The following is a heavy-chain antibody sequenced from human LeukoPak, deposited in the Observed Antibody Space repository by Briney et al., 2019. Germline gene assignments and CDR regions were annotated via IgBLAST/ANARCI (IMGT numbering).Heavy chain of an antibody. CDR1: GGSISSNL. CDR3: ARGASTGTTRYGMDV. Sequence: SETLSLTCTVSGGSISSNLWSWIRQPPGKGLEWIGYIYYTGRTHYNPSLESLVTISVDTSKNQFSLKLTSVTAADSAVYSCARGASTGTTRYGMDVWGQGTTVTVSS. CDR2: IYYTGRT. D-gene: IGHD1-1*01. J-gene: IGHJ6*02. V-gene: IGHV4-59*01.